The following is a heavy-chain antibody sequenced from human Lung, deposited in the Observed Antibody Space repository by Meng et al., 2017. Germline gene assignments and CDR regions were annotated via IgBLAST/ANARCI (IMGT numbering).Heavy chain of an antibody. J-gene: IGHJ4*02. Sequence: QGQLPQWRAGLLKPSDTLSLTCVVSGGSFSDYYWSWIRPPPGKGLEWIGEINHSGSTNYNPSLESRATISVDTSQNNLSLKLSSVTAADSAVYYCARGPTTMAHDFDYWGQGTLVTVSS. D-gene: IGHD4-11*01. CDR1: GGSFSDYY. CDR2: INHSGST. CDR3: ARGPTTMAHDFDY. V-gene: IGHV4-34*01.